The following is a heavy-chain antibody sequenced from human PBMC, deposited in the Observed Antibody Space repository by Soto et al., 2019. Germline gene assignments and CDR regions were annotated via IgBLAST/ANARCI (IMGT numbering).Heavy chain of an antibody. D-gene: IGHD2-15*01. CDR2: TGSGTGPG. Sequence: SVKVSCKASGGSLSTNPISWVRQAPGQGLEWMGGTGSGTGPGNHAQKFQGRLTVTADKSTSTVYMELTNLSSEDTAVYYCARRDSGGFYRFFDSWGQGTRVTVSS. CDR1: GGSLSTNP. J-gene: IGHJ4*02. V-gene: IGHV1-69*06. CDR3: ARRDSGGFYRFFDS.